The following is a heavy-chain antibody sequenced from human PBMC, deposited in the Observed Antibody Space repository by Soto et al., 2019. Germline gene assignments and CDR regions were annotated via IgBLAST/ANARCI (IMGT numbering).Heavy chain of an antibody. D-gene: IGHD1-1*01. J-gene: IGHJ3*01. Sequence: DVQLVESGGGLIQPGESLRLSCAAFGFTISGKKYVAWVRQAPGKGLEWVSALYDLDGSFYADSVKGRFTTSSDSSKTTVYLQMNGLRPDDTAVYYCATWHEREHAYDVWGQGTTVTVSS. CDR1: GFTISGKKY. CDR3: ATWHEREHAYDV. V-gene: IGHV3-53*01. CDR2: LYDLDGS.